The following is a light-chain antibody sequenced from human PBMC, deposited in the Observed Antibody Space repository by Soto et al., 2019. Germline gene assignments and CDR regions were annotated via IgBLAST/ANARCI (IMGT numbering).Light chain of an antibody. V-gene: IGLV1-40*01. Sequence: QSVLTQPPSVSGAPGQRVTISCTGSSSNIGAGYYVHWYQQLPGTAPKLLIYGNSNRPSGVPDRFSGSKSGTSASLAITGLQAEDDADYYCRCYDGSLSGSVFGGGTKVTVL. CDR3: RCYDGSLSGSV. CDR1: SSNIGAGYY. CDR2: GNS. J-gene: IGLJ3*02.